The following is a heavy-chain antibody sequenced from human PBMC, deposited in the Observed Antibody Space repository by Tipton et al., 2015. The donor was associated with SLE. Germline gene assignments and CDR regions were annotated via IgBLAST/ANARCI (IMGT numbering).Heavy chain of an antibody. CDR3: ARDQDSGSYYSGAFDI. Sequence: SLRLPCAASGFTFSSYAMSWVRQAPGKGLEWVSAISGSGGSTYYADSVKGRFTISRDNSKNSLYLQMNSLRAEDTAVYYCARDQDSGSYYSGAFDIWGQGTMVTVSS. V-gene: IGHV3-23*01. D-gene: IGHD1-26*01. CDR2: ISGSGGST. CDR1: GFTFSSYA. J-gene: IGHJ3*02.